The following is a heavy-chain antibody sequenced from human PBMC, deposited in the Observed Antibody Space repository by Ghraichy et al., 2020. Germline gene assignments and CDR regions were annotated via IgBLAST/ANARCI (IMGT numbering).Heavy chain of an antibody. CDR2: IYSGDSA. Sequence: GESLNISCVVSEFTVSTNYMTWVRQTPGKGLQWVSVIYSGDSAYYADSVKGRFTTSRDNSKNTLYLQMNSLRAEDTAVYYCARFRPNDSGYGYFYDGMDVWGQGTTVTVSS. CDR1: EFTVSTNY. D-gene: IGHD1-1*01. J-gene: IGHJ6*02. CDR3: ARFRPNDSGYGYFYDGMDV. V-gene: IGHV3-66*01.